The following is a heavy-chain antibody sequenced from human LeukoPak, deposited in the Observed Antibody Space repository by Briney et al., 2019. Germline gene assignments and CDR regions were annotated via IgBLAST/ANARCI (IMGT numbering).Heavy chain of an antibody. J-gene: IGHJ6*03. Sequence: EASVKVSCKASGCTFTSYYMHWVRQAPGQGLEWMGIINPSGGSTSYAQKFQGRVTMTRDTSTSTVYMELSSLRSEDTAVYYCARGYYDFWSGYLGYYYYYMDVWGKGTTVTVSS. CDR2: INPSGGST. CDR1: GCTFTSYY. D-gene: IGHD3-3*01. CDR3: ARGYYDFWSGYLGYYYYYMDV. V-gene: IGHV1-46*03.